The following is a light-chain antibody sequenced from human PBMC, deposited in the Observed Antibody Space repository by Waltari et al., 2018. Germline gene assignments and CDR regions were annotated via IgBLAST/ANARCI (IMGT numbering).Light chain of an antibody. V-gene: IGKV3-20*01. J-gene: IGKJ1*01. CDR1: QDAGKY. Sequence: EIVLTQSPGTLSLSPGERATLSCRASQDAGKYLAWYQQHPGQAPRLLIYHASIRATCIPDRFSGSGSGTDFTLTIIRLEPEDFAVYYCQKYVNLPAPFGQGTKVEIK. CDR3: QKYVNLPAP. CDR2: HAS.